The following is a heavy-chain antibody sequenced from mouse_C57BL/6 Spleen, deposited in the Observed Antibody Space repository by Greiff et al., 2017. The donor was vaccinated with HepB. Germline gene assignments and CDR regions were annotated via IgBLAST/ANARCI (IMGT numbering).Heavy chain of an antibody. V-gene: IGHV1-85*01. Sequence: VKLQQSGPELVKPGASVKLSCKASGYTFTSYDINWVKQRPGQGLEWIGWIYPRDGSTKYNEKFKGKATLTVDTSSSTAYMELHSLTSEDSAIYFCSRGLYYGSRYWYFDVWGTGTTVTVSS. CDR3: SRGLYYGSRYWYFDV. J-gene: IGHJ1*03. CDR1: GYTFTSYD. CDR2: IYPRDGST. D-gene: IGHD1-1*01.